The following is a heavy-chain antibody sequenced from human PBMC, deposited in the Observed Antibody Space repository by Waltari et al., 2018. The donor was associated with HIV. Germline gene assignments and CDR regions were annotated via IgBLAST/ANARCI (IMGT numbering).Heavy chain of an antibody. D-gene: IGHD6-19*01. CDR2: MNPNSGNT. Sequence: KVSCKTSGYTFANYDIHWVRQAAGQGLEWMGWMNPNSGNTGYTQKFQGRVSMTRNTSTTTAYMELSSLTSDDTALYYCTRGLGYSSFPFDHWGQGTQVTVSS. V-gene: IGHV1-8*02. CDR3: TRGLGYSSFPFDH. J-gene: IGHJ4*02. CDR1: GYTFANYD.